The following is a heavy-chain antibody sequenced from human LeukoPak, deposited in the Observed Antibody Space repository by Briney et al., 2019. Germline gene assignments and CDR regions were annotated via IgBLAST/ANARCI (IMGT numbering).Heavy chain of an antibody. V-gene: IGHV3-23*01. Sequence: GGSLRLSCAASGFTFSSYAMSWVRQAPGKGLEWVSSISGSGGTTHYADSVKGRFTISRDNSKNTLYLQLSSLRAEDTAVYYCAKGLLLALDYWGQGTMVTVSS. CDR2: ISGSGGTT. J-gene: IGHJ3*01. CDR3: AKGLLLALDY. D-gene: IGHD3-22*01. CDR1: GFTFSSYA.